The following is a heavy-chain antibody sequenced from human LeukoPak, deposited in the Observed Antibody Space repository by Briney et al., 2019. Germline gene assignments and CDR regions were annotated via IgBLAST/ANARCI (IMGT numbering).Heavy chain of an antibody. J-gene: IGHJ4*02. D-gene: IGHD1-26*01. CDR1: GFTFSSYA. CDR3: ARVPNQGGDYFDY. V-gene: IGHV3-30*14. CDR2: ISYDGSNK. Sequence: GRSLRLSCAASGFTFSSYAMHWVRQAPGKGLEWVADISYDGSNKYYADSVKGRFTISRDNSKNTLYLQMNSLRAEDTAVYYCARVPNQGGDYFDYWGQGTLVTVSS.